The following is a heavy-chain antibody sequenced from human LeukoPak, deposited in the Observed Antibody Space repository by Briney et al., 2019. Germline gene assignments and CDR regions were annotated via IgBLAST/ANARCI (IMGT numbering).Heavy chain of an antibody. CDR3: ARDMYSMSSARGAY. CDR1: GFTFSYYW. CDR2: INGDGSST. D-gene: IGHD3-10*01. J-gene: IGHJ4*02. V-gene: IGHV3-74*01. Sequence: GGSLRLSCAASGFTFSYYWMHWVRQAPGKGLVWGARINGDGSSTTYVESVRGRFTISRDNAKKTLYLQMNSLRAEDAAVYYCARDMYSMSSARGAYWGQGTLVTVSS.